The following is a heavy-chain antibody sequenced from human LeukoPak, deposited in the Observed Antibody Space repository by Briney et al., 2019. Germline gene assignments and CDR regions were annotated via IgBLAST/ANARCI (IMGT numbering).Heavy chain of an antibody. CDR3: AGRYYYDSSGYYSFDY. V-gene: IGHV4-59*01. D-gene: IGHD3-22*01. Sequence: SDTLSLTCAVYGGSFSGYYWSWIRQPPGQGLEWFGYIYYSGSTNYNPSLKSRVTISVDTSKNQFSLKLSSVTAADTAVYYCAGRYYYDSSGYYSFDYWGQGTLVTVSS. CDR1: GGSFSGYY. J-gene: IGHJ4*02. CDR2: IYYSGST.